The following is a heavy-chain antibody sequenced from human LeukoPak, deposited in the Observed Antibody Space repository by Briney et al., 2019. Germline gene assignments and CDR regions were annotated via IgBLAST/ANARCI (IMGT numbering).Heavy chain of an antibody. J-gene: IGHJ4*02. V-gene: IGHV4-31*03. CDR1: SACVSSGGSY. CDR3: ARGRYDGPFDY. Sequence: PSQTLSLTCSVSSACVSSGGSYWSWIRQHPGRGLEWIGYVYYGGGTYYNPSLKSRVFISLDTSKNQFFLNLTSVTAADTAVYYCARGRYDGPFDYWGQGTLVTVSS. D-gene: IGHD3-3*01. CDR2: VYYGGGT.